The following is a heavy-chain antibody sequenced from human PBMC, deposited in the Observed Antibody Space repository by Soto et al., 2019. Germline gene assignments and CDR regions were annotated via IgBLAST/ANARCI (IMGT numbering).Heavy chain of an antibody. CDR1: VGPLSEYS. Sequence: SETLSLTCGVYVGPLSEYSWNWIRQSPGKGLEWIGQLENSGSAYYNPSLRSRVTISADTSKNQFSLKLTSVTTADTAVYFCARSFCTDTSCSIFDSWGLGTLVTVSS. CDR3: ARSFCTDTSCSIFDS. D-gene: IGHD2-2*01. V-gene: IGHV4-34*01. J-gene: IGHJ4*01. CDR2: LENSGSA.